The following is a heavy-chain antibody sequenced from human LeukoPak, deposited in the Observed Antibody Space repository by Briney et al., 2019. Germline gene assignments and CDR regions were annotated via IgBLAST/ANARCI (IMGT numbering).Heavy chain of an antibody. D-gene: IGHD3-16*01. V-gene: IGHV1-58*01. J-gene: IGHJ4*02. CDR3: AADLSNPRMGASYLDS. CDR2: IIVGSGAT. Sequence: ASVKVSCKASGFTSTNFAVQWVRQARGQRREWVGWIIVGSGATKCAQDFQERVTITRDLSTSTLYIELRSLTSEDTAVYYCAADLSNPRMGASYLDSWGQGTLVTVSS. CDR1: GFTSTNFA.